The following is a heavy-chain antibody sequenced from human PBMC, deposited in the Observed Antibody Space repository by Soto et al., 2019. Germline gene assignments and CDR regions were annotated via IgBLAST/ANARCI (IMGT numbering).Heavy chain of an antibody. J-gene: IGHJ6*03. V-gene: IGHV1-18*01. Sequence: QVQLVQSGGEVKNPGASVKVSCKAFGYTLTNYGIHWVRQAPGQTLEWMGGISDYNGHANHAQKLQRRVILTTDRPTSTAYMELRSLGSDDTAEYYCASEGYCSSSMCYGGYYYMDVWGKGTTVTVS. CDR3: ASEGYCSSSMCYGGYYYMDV. CDR2: ISDYNGHA. D-gene: IGHD2-2*01. CDR1: GYTLTNYG.